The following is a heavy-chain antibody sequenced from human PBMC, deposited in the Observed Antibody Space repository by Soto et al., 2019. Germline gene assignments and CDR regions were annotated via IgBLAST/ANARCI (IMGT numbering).Heavy chain of an antibody. Sequence: QVQLQESGPGLVKPSETLSLTCTVSGGSISSYYWSWIRQPPGKGLEWIGYIYYSGSTNYNPSLRSPVPISVDTAKTQFSLKRSSVTAADTAVYYCATLSSSFSADYYYGLDVWGQGTTVTVSS. CDR2: IYYSGST. J-gene: IGHJ6*02. V-gene: IGHV4-59*01. D-gene: IGHD6-6*01. CDR3: ATLSSSFSADYYYGLDV. CDR1: GGSISSYY.